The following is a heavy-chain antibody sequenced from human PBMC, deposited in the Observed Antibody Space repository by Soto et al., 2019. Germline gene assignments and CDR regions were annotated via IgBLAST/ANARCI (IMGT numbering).Heavy chain of an antibody. CDR3: ARVGYFDSNRFDP. CDR1: GGSISSSNW. J-gene: IGHJ5*02. V-gene: IGHV4-4*02. CDR2: IHHSGST. D-gene: IGHD3-9*01. Sequence: SETLSLTCAVSGGSISSSNWWSWVRPPPGKGLEWIGEIHHSGSTNYNPSLKSRVTISVDKSKNQFSLKLSSVTAADTAVYYCARVGYFDSNRFDPWGQGTLVTVSS.